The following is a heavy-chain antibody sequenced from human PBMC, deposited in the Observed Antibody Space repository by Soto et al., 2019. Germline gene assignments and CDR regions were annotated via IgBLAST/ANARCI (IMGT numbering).Heavy chain of an antibody. V-gene: IGHV4-39*01. CDR2: IYYIGNT. D-gene: IGHD4-17*01. J-gene: IGHJ4*02. CDR3: GGQDYGAKGYYLEN. Sequence: QLQLQESGSGLVKPSETLSLTCIVSNGSISSRSSYWGWIRQTPGKGLEWIGSIYYIGNTYYNPSLKSRVTISIDTSKTQFSLKMNSVTAAATVVYFCGGQDYGAKGYYLENWGQGALVTVSS. CDR1: NGSISSRSSY.